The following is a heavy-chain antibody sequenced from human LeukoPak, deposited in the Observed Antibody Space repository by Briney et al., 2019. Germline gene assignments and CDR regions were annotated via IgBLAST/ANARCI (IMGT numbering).Heavy chain of an antibody. CDR3: ARTTEAHSWRTRYYDYYMDV. CDR2: IYYRGST. D-gene: IGHD6-13*01. J-gene: IGHJ6*03. V-gene: IGHV4-59*01. CDR1: GGSISSYY. Sequence: SETLSLTCTVSGGSISSYYSSWIRQPPGKGLECVGYIYYRGSTNYNPSLTSRVTISVDTSKNQFSLKLSYVTAADTAVYYCARTTEAHSWRTRYYDYYMDVWGKGTTVTVSS.